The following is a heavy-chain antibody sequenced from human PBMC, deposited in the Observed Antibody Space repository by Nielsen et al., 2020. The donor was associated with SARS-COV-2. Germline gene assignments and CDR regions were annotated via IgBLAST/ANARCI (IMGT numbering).Heavy chain of an antibody. CDR1: GGSISSGSYY. CDR3: ARGEYSSSYRFDY. Sequence: SETLSLICTVSGGSISSGSYYWSWIRQPAGKGLEWIGRIYTSGSTNYNPSLKSRVTISVDTSKNQFSLKLSSVTAADTAVYYCARGEYSSSYRFDYWGQGTLVTVSS. J-gene: IGHJ4*02. D-gene: IGHD6-13*01. CDR2: IYTSGST. V-gene: IGHV4-61*02.